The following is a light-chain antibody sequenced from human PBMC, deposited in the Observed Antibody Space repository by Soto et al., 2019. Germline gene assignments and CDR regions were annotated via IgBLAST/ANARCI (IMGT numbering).Light chain of an antibody. CDR1: QSVSSSD. V-gene: IGKV3-20*01. CDR3: QQYGGSPLYT. J-gene: IGKJ2*01. CDR2: GAS. Sequence: ELTQSPGIKKMSPGDRATLSCRASQSVSSSDLAWYQQKPGQAPRLLIYGASTRATGIPDRFSGSGSGTDFTLTISRLEPEDFAVYYCQQYGGSPLYTFGQGTKVDIK.